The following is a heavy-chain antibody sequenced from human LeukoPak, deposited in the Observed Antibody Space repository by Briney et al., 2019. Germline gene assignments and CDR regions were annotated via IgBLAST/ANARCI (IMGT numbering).Heavy chain of an antibody. Sequence: GGSLRLSCAASGFTFSSYAMSWVRQALGKGLEWVSAISDSGGSTYYADSVKGRFTISRDNSKNTLYLQMNSLRTEDTAVYYCAKEEIAAAGTYYYAMDVWGQGTTVTVSS. CDR1: GFTFSSYA. J-gene: IGHJ6*02. V-gene: IGHV3-23*01. D-gene: IGHD6-13*01. CDR3: AKEEIAAAGTYYYAMDV. CDR2: ISDSGGST.